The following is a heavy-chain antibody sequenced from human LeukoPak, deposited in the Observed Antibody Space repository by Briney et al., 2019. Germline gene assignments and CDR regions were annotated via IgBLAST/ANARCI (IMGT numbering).Heavy chain of an antibody. Sequence: GGSLRLSCAASGFTFTNYWMSWVRQAPGKGLELVANIKQDGSEKYYVDSVKGRFTISRDNAKNSLYLQMNSLRAEDTAVYYCARDKIVGATYLDYWGQGTLVTVSS. J-gene: IGHJ4*02. D-gene: IGHD1-26*01. V-gene: IGHV3-7*01. CDR2: IKQDGSEK. CDR1: GFTFTNYW. CDR3: ARDKIVGATYLDY.